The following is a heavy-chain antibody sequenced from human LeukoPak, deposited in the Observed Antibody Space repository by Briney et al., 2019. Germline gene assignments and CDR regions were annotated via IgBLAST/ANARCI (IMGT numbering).Heavy chain of an antibody. V-gene: IGHV3-53*01. CDR2: ISNGGNT. CDR1: GFTVRDNY. J-gene: IGHJ4*02. D-gene: IGHD5-12*01. Sequence: GGSLRLSCAASGFTVRDNYMSWVRQAPGKGLECVSVISNGGNTYYADSVKGRFTISRDISKNTVYLQMNSLRAEDTGVYYCAGDKTTSGYYEFDCWGQGTLVTVSS. CDR3: AGDKTTSGYYEFDC.